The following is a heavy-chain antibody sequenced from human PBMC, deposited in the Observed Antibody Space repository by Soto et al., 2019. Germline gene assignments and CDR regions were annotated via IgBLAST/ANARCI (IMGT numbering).Heavy chain of an antibody. J-gene: IGHJ6*02. Sequence: QVQLVQSGAEVKKPGSSVKVSCKASGGTFSSYTITWVRQAPGQGLEWMGRIVPILGIPNYAQKFQGRDTITADKSTSTAYMELSSLRSEDTAVHYCAIMRGSYGMHVWGQGTTVTVSS. CDR1: GGTFSSYT. V-gene: IGHV1-69*02. D-gene: IGHD1-1*01. CDR2: IVPILGIP. CDR3: AIMRGSYGMHV.